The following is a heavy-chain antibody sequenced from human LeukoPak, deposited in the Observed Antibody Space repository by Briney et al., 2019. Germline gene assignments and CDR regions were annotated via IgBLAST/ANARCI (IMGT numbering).Heavy chain of an antibody. CDR1: GFTFSSYG. D-gene: IGHD6-19*01. J-gene: IGHJ4*02. CDR3: AALHSQWLVVRGGTDY. Sequence: PGGSLRLSCAASGFTFSSYGMHWVRQAPGKGLEWVAFIRYDGSNKYYADSVKGRFTISRDNSKNTLYLQMNSLRAEDTAVYYCAALHSQWLVVRGGTDYWGQGTLVTVSS. V-gene: IGHV3-30*02. CDR2: IRYDGSNK.